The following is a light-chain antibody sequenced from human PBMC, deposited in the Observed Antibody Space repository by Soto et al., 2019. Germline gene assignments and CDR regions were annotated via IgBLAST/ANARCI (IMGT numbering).Light chain of an antibody. J-gene: IGKJ2*01. CDR3: QHYNSYPYT. V-gene: IGKV1-5*01. Sequence: DFQMTQSPSTLSASVGDRVTITCRASQSIVRWLAWYQQKPGKAPKLLIYDASSLESGVPSRFSGSGSGTEFTLTISSLQPSDFATSYCQHYNSYPYTFGQGTRLEIK. CDR2: DAS. CDR1: QSIVRW.